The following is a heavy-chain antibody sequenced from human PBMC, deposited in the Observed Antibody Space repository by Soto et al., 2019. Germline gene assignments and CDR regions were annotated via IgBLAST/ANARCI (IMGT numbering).Heavy chain of an antibody. CDR3: ARDSTQAWNSYFDF. CDR2: IVHTGSA. Sequence: PSETLSLTCTVSGGSISRYHWSWIRQAPGKGMEWIGYIVHTGSANYNPSLMSRATMSVDTSKKQFSLRLTSVSPADTAVYYCARDSTQAWNSYFDFWGQG. V-gene: IGHV4-59*01. J-gene: IGHJ4*02. CDR1: GGSISRYH. D-gene: IGHD1-7*01.